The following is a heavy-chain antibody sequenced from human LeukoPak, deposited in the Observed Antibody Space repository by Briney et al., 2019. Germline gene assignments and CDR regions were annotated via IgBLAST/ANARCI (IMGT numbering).Heavy chain of an antibody. Sequence: GGSLRLSCAASGFTFSSYAMNWVRQAPGKGLEWVSVIYSGDTTDYAESVKGRFTISRDNSKNTLYLQMNSLRAEDTAVYYCARSFGYPPFDYWGQGTLVTVSS. J-gene: IGHJ4*02. CDR1: GFTFSSYA. CDR2: IYSGDTT. D-gene: IGHD5-18*01. CDR3: ARSFGYPPFDY. V-gene: IGHV3-53*01.